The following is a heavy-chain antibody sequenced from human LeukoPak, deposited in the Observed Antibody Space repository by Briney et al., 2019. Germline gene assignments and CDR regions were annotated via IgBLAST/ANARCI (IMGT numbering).Heavy chain of an antibody. CDR2: LRDTEST. J-gene: IGHJ4*02. CDR3: ATLKRGSVFGYFNF. D-gene: IGHD3-3*01. CDR1: GASISTHY. Sequence: SETLSLTCTVSGASISTHYWSWLRQPPGKELEWIAYLRDTESTEDNPSLKSRVALSADTSKNQFSLRLTSVTAADTAIYYCATLKRGSVFGYFNFWGQGLLVTVSS. V-gene: IGHV4-59*11.